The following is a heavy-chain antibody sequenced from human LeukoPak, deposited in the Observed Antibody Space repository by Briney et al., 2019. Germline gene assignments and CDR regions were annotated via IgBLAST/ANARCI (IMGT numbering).Heavy chain of an antibody. Sequence: GGSLRLSCLASGFAFSAYEMNWVRQAPGKGLERVSYIAGSDTRTYYADSVKGRFTIFRDNAKNSPYLQMNSLRAEDTALYYCTTLGYHLDSWGQGTLVTVSS. V-gene: IGHV3-48*03. CDR2: IAGSDTRT. CDR1: GFAFSAYE. CDR3: TTLGYHLDS. D-gene: IGHD3-22*01. J-gene: IGHJ4*02.